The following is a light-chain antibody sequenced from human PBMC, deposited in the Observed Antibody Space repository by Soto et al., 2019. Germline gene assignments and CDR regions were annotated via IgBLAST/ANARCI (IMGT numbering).Light chain of an antibody. J-gene: IGKJ1*01. Sequence: EIVMTQSPATLSVSPGDRVTLSCWASQSISSNLAWYQQKRGQAPRILIYGASTRYTGIPARFSGSGSGTEFTLYISSLQSEDVAVYYCQQYNNWPRTFGQGTRVEIK. CDR1: QSISSN. CDR3: QQYNNWPRT. CDR2: GAS. V-gene: IGKV3-15*01.